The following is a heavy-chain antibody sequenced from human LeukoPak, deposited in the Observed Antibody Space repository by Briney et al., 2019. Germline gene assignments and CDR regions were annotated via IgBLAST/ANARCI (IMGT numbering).Heavy chain of an antibody. J-gene: IGHJ3*02. CDR2: ISSSSSYI. CDR3: ARVFRPSLTVFIIRGAFDI. D-gene: IGHD3-3*01. V-gene: IGHV3-21*01. Sequence: GGSLRLSCAATGFTFSSYSRNWVRQAPGKGLEWVSSISSSSSYIYYADSVKGRFTISRDNAKNSLYLQMNSLRAEDTAVYYCARVFRPSLTVFIIRGAFDIWGQGTMVTVSS. CDR1: GFTFSSYS.